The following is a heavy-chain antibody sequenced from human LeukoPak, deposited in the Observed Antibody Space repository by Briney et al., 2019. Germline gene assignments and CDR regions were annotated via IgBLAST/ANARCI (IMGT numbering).Heavy chain of an antibody. V-gene: IGHV3-23*01. CDR3: AKGSSPFDY. J-gene: IGHJ4*02. CDR2: ISANGGGT. CDR1: GFTFSNYA. D-gene: IGHD6-13*01. Sequence: GGSLRLSCAASGFTFSNYAMSWVRQAPGKGLEWVSAISANGGGTYYADSVKGRFTISRDNAKNTLYLQMNSLRAEDTAVYYCAKGSSPFDYWGQGTLVTVSS.